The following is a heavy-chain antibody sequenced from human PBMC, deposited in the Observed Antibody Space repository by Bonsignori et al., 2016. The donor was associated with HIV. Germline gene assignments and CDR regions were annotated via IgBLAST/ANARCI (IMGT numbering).Heavy chain of an antibody. D-gene: IGHD2-21*01. V-gene: IGHV3-7*05. CDR1: GFTFRTSK. CDR2: IKQDGSER. CDR3: ARIPWAHDGFD. Sequence: EVQLVESGGDLVQPGGSLRLSCAASGFTFRTSKMSWVRQAPGKWLEWVAHIKQDGSERYYVDSVKGRFTISRDNAKNSVYLQMNSLRADDTAVYYCARIPWAHDGFD. J-gene: IGHJ3*01.